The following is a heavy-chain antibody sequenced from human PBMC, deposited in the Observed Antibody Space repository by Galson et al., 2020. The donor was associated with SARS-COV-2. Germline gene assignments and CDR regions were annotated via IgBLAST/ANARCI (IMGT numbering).Heavy chain of an antibody. V-gene: IGHV4-34*01. Sequence: SETLSLTCAVYGGSFSGYSWTWIRQPPGKGLEWIGESNVGGDTNYSPSLRSRVTVSLDTPKNQFSLNLRSVTAADTALYFCARDRRGVVPSPVLCFGPYYSYYYVDVWAKGTTVTVSS. CDR2: SNVGGDT. CDR1: GGSFSGYS. J-gene: IGHJ6*03. D-gene: IGHD3-10*01. CDR3: ARDRRGVVPSPVLCFGPYYSYYYVDV.